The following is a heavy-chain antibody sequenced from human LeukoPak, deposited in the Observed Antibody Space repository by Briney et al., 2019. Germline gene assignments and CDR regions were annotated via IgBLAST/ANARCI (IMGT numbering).Heavy chain of an antibody. Sequence: SVKVSCKASGGTFTSYAIGWVRQAPGQGLDWMGRIIPIFGTANHAQKFQGRVTITTDESTSTAYMELSSLRSEDTAVYYCTRESTAAYTNHNWGQGTLVTVSS. J-gene: IGHJ4*02. CDR2: IIPIFGTA. D-gene: IGHD1-14*01. CDR3: TRESTAAYTNHN. V-gene: IGHV1-69*05. CDR1: GGTFTSYA.